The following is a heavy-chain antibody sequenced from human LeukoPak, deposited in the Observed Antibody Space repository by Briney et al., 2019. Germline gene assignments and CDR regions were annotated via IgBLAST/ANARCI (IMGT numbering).Heavy chain of an antibody. CDR2: ISSSGSTI. J-gene: IGHJ4*02. CDR3: ARSMVRGVIMG. D-gene: IGHD3-10*01. Sequence: LSLTCTVSGGSISSGSYYWSWIRQAPGKGLEWVSYISSSGSTIYYADSVKGRFTISRDNAKNSLYLQMNSLRAEDTAVYYCARSMVRGVIMGWGQGTLVTVSS. V-gene: IGHV3-11*04. CDR1: GGSISSGSYY.